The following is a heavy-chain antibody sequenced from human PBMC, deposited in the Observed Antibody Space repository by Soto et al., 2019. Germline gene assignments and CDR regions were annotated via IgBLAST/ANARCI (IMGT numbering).Heavy chain of an antibody. Sequence: GGSLRLSCAASGFTFSSYGMHWVRQAPGKGLEWVAVISYDGSNKYYADSVKGRFTISRDNSKNTLYLQMNSLRAEDTAVYYCAKDFSRGWYSVYLHYWCQATRFSV. D-gene: IGHD6-19*01. CDR2: ISYDGSNK. J-gene: IGHJ4*02. V-gene: IGHV3-30*18. CDR3: AKDFSRGWYSVYLHY. CDR1: GFTFSSYG.